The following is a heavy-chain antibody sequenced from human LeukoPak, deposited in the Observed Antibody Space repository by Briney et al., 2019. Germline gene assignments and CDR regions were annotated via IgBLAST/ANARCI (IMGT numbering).Heavy chain of an antibody. V-gene: IGHV1-18*01. CDR2: ISAYNGNT. CDR3: ARERTVVVPAATHWFDP. Sequence: ASVKVSCKASGYTFTSYGISWVRQAPGQGLEWMGWISAYNGNTNYAQKLQGRVTMTTDTSTSTAYMEPRSLRSDDTAVYHCARERTVVVPAATHWFDPWGQGTLVTVSS. D-gene: IGHD2-2*01. CDR1: GYTFTSYG. J-gene: IGHJ5*02.